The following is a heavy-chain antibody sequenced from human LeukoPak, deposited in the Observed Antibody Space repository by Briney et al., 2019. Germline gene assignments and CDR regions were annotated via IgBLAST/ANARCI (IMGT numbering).Heavy chain of an antibody. J-gene: IGHJ4*02. V-gene: IGHV4-59*08. D-gene: IGHD2-15*01. CDR3: ARHGGYCSGGSCYPHDY. Sequence: PSETLSLTCTVSGGSISSYYWSWIRQPPGKGLEWIGYIYYSGSTNYNPSLKSRVTISVDTSKNQFSLKLSSVTAADTAVYYCARHGGYCSGGSCYPHDYWGQGTLVTVSS. CDR2: IYYSGST. CDR1: GGSISSYY.